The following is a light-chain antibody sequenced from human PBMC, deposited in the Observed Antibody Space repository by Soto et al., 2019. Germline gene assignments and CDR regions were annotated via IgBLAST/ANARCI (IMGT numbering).Light chain of an antibody. J-gene: IGKJ1*01. V-gene: IGKV1-5*01. CDR1: QSLSSW. Sequence: DIQMTQSPSTLSASVGDRVTITCRASQSLSSWLAWYQQKPGKAPKLLIYDASSLEGGVPSRFSGSGSGTEFTLTISGLQPDDVATYYCKQYNSLSWTFGQGAKVDIK. CDR3: KQYNSLSWT. CDR2: DAS.